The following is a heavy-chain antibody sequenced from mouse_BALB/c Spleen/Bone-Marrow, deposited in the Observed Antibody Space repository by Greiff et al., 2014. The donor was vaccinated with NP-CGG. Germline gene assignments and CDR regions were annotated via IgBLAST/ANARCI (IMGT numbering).Heavy chain of an antibody. D-gene: IGHD2-2*01. J-gene: IGHJ2*01. CDR1: GFNVKDTY. CDR3: ASYVYGDYFDY. Sequence: VHVKQSEAELVKPGASVKLSCTASGFNVKDTYIHWVKQRPEQGLEWIGRIDPANGNTKYDPKFQGKATITTDTSSNTAYLQLSRLTSEDTAVYDCASYVYGDYFDYWGQGTTLTVSA. CDR2: IDPANGNT. V-gene: IGHV14-3*02.